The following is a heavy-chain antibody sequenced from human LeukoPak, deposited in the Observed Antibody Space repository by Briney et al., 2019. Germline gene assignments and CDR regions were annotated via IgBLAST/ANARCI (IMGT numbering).Heavy chain of an antibody. D-gene: IGHD6-13*01. CDR3: AKDQPMQQLARGFPLTR. CDR2: IRYDGSNK. V-gene: IGHV3-30*02. Sequence: GGSLRLSCAASGFTFSSYGMHWVRQAPGKGLEWVAFIRYDGSNKYYADSVKGRFTISRDNSKNTLYLQMNSLRAEDTAVYYCAKDQPMQQLARGFPLTRWGQGTLVTVSS. CDR1: GFTFSSYG. J-gene: IGHJ4*02.